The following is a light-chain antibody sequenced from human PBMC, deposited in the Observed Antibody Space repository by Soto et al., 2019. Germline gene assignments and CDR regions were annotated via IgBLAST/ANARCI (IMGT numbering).Light chain of an antibody. CDR2: KAS. V-gene: IGKV1-5*03. Sequence: DIQMTQSPSTLSASAGDRVTITCRASQSISSWLAWYQQKPGKAPKLLIHKASSLESGVPSRFSGSGSETEFTLTISSLQPDDFATYYCQQHNSYPLTFGGGTKVEIK. J-gene: IGKJ4*01. CDR1: QSISSW. CDR3: QQHNSYPLT.